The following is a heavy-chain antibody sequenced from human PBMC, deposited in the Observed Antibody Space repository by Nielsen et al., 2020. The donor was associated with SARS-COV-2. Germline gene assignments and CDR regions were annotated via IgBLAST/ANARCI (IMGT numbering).Heavy chain of an antibody. CDR2: IYYSGST. CDR1: GGSISSYY. Sequence: GSLRLSCTVSGGSISSYYWSWIRQPPGKGLEWIGYIYYSGSTNYNPSLKSRVTISVDTSKNQFSLKLNSVTAADTAVYYCARRSGSSHCLSDYWGQGTLVTVSS. J-gene: IGHJ4*02. V-gene: IGHV4-59*01. CDR3: ARRSGSSHCLSDY. D-gene: IGHD3-10*01.